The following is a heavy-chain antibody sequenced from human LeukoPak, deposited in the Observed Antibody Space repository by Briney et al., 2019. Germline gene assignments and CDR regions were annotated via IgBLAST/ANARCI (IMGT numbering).Heavy chain of an antibody. CDR1: GFTFSSYG. D-gene: IGHD3-22*01. CDR2: IRYDGSNK. Sequence: PGGSLRLSCAASGFTFSSYGMHWVRQAPGKGLEWVAFIRYDGSNKYYADSVKGRFTISRDNSKNTLYLQMNSLRAEDTAVYYCAKDHTGDYDSSGSREYYYYYYMDVWGKGTTVTVSS. J-gene: IGHJ6*03. V-gene: IGHV3-30*02. CDR3: AKDHTGDYDSSGSREYYYYYYMDV.